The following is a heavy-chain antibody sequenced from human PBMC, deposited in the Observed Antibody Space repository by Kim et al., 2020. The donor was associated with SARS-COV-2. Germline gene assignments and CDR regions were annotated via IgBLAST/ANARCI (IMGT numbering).Heavy chain of an antibody. CDR1: GGSISSYY. Sequence: SETLSLTCTVSGGSISSYYWSWIRQPPGKGLEWIGYIDYSGSTNYNPSLKSRVTTLLDTSKNQFSLNLSSVTAADTAVYFCAREKIVVVPAASYFDYWG. CDR3: AREKIVVVPAASYFDY. J-gene: IGHJ4*03. V-gene: IGHV4-59*01. CDR2: IDYSGST. D-gene: IGHD2-2*01.